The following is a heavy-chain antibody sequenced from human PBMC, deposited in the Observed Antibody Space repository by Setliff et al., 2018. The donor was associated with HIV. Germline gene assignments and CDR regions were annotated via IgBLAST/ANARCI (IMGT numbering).Heavy chain of an antibody. Sequence: SETLSLTCAVYGGSFSGYYWSWIRQPPGKGLEWIGEINHSGSTNYNPSLKSRVTISVDTSKNQFSLKLSSVTAADTAVYYCARLSRIAAVYFHHWGQGALVTVSS. CDR1: GGSFSGYY. CDR3: ARLSRIAAVYFHH. V-gene: IGHV4-34*01. CDR2: INHSGST. D-gene: IGHD6-25*01. J-gene: IGHJ1*01.